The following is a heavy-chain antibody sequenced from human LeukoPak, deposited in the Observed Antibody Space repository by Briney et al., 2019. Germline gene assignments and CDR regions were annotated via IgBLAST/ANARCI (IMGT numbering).Heavy chain of an antibody. V-gene: IGHV1-46*01. D-gene: IGHD5-24*01. CDR3: ATSLGDGYNWYY. CDR1: GYTFTSYY. CDR2: INPSGGST. J-gene: IGHJ4*02. Sequence: ASVKVSCKASGYTFTSYYMHWVRQAPGQGPEWMGIINPSGGSTTYAQKFQGRVTMTRDTSTSTVYMELSSLRSEDTAVYYCATSLGDGYNWYYWGQGTLVTVSS.